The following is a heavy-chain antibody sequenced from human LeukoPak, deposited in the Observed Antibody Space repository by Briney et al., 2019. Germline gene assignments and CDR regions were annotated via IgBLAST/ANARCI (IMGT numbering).Heavy chain of an antibody. J-gene: IGHJ6*02. CDR2: IYYSGST. D-gene: IGHD2-2*01. V-gene: IGHV4-59*08. CDR3: ARHLGYCSSTSCRSYYYYGMDV. Sequence: SETLSLTCTVSGGSISSYYWSWIRQPPGKGLEWIGYIYYSGSTNYNSSLKSRVTISVDTSKNQFSLKLSSVTAADTAVYYCARHLGYCSSTSCRSYYYYGMDVWGQGTTVTVSS. CDR1: GGSISSYY.